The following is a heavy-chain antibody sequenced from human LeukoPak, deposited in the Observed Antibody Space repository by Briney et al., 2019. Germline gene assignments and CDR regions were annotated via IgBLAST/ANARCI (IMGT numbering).Heavy chain of an antibody. D-gene: IGHD2-2*01. CDR2: INHSGST. J-gene: IGHJ5*02. V-gene: IGHV4-34*01. CDR3: ASGPHCSSTSCPRWFDP. Sequence: PSETLSLTCAVYGGSFSGYYWSWIRQPPGKGLEWIGEINHSGSTNYNPSLKSRVTISVDTSKNQFSLKLSSVTAADTAVYYCASGPHCSSTSCPRWFDPWGQGTLVTVSS. CDR1: GGSFSGYY.